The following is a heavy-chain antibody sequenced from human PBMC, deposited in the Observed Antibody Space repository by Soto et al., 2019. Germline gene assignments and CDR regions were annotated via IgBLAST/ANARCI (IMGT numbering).Heavy chain of an antibody. CDR1: GFTFSSYA. CDR3: AKDFYDCSGGSCYPEEGY. J-gene: IGHJ4*02. Sequence: GGSLRLSCAASGFTFSSYAMSWVRQAPGKGLEWVSAISGSGGSTYYADSVKGRFTISRDNSKNTLYLQMNSLRAEDTAVYYCAKDFYDCSGGSCYPEEGYWGQGTLVTVSS. D-gene: IGHD2-15*01. V-gene: IGHV3-23*01. CDR2: ISGSGGST.